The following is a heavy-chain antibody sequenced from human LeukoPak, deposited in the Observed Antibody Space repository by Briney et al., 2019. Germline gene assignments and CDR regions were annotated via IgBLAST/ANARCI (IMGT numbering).Heavy chain of an antibody. CDR1: GGSISSYY. CDR3: ARKSDYAPPWYGFDI. D-gene: IGHD4-17*01. CDR2: IYYRGST. J-gene: IGHJ3*02. Sequence: SETLSLTCTVSGGSISSYYWSWIRQPPGKGLEWIGYIYYRGSTNYNPSLKGRVTISVDTSKNQVSLKLSSVTAADTAVYYCARKSDYAPPWYGFDIWGQGTMATVSS. V-gene: IGHV4-59*08.